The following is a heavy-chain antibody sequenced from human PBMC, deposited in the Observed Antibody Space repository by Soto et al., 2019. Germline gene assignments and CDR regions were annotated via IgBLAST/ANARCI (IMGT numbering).Heavy chain of an antibody. D-gene: IGHD6-19*01. J-gene: IGHJ3*02. CDR2: IWYDGSNK. CDR3: ARELEGAVAGTGAFDI. V-gene: IGHV3-33*01. CDR1: GFTFSSYG. Sequence: QVQLVESGGGVVQPGRSLRLSCAASGFTFSSYGMHWVRQAPGKGLEWVAVIWYDGSNKYYADSVKGRFTISRDNSKNTLYLQMNSLRAEDTAVYYCARELEGAVAGTGAFDIWGQGTMVTVSS.